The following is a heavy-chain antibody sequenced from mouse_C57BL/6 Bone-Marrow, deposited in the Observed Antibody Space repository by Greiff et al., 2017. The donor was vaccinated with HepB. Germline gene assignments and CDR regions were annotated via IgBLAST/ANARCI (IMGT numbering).Heavy chain of an antibody. Sequence: QVQLQQPGAELVKPGASVKLSCKASGCTFTSYWMQWVKQRPGQGLEWIGEIDPSDSYTNYNQKFKGKATLTVDTSSSTAYMQLSSLTSEDSAVYYGAREGLLWPYAMDYWGQGTSVTVSS. J-gene: IGHJ4*01. V-gene: IGHV1-50*01. CDR1: GCTFTSYW. D-gene: IGHD2-1*01. CDR2: IDPSDSYT. CDR3: AREGLLWPYAMDY.